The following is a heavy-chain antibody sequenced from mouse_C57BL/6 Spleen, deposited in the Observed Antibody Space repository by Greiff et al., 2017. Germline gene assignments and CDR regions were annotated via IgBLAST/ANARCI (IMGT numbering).Heavy chain of an antibody. CDR2: IRNKANNHAT. CDR3: TRGIYYYGSSLFDY. D-gene: IGHD1-1*01. CDR1: GFTFSDAW. Sequence: DVKLQESGGGLVQPGGSMKLSCAASGFTFSDAWMDWVRQSPEKGLEWVAEIRNKANNHATYYAESVKGRFTISRDDSKSSVYLQMNSLRAEDTGIYYCTRGIYYYGSSLFDYWGQGTTLTVSS. J-gene: IGHJ2*01. V-gene: IGHV6-6*01.